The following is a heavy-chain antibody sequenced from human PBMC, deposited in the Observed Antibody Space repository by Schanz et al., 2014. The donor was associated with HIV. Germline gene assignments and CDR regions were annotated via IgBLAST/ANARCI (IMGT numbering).Heavy chain of an antibody. D-gene: IGHD3-10*01. J-gene: IGHJ6*02. CDR1: GFSFSSYS. Sequence: QVQLVESGGGVVQPGRSLRLSCAASGFSFSSYSMHWVRQAPGKGLEWVAVIWYDGSNKYYGDSVKGRFTISRDNSKNTLYLQMNSLRAEDTAVYYCARDESYGGSGSYYNGYGMDVWGQGTTVTVSS. V-gene: IGHV3-33*08. CDR3: ARDESYGGSGSYYNGYGMDV. CDR2: IWYDGSNK.